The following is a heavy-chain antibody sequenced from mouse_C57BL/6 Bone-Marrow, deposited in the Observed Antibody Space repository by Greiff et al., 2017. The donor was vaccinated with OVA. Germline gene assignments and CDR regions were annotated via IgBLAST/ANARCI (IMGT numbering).Heavy chain of an antibody. Sequence: VQLQHSGAELVRPGASVKLSCTASGFNIKDDYMHWVKQRPEQGLEWIGWIDPENGDTEYASKFQGKATITADTSSNTAYLQLSSLTSEDTAVYYCTPSNWGDYWGQGTTLTVSS. V-gene: IGHV14-4*01. D-gene: IGHD4-1*01. CDR2: IDPENGDT. CDR1: GFNIKDDY. J-gene: IGHJ2*01. CDR3: TPSNWGDY.